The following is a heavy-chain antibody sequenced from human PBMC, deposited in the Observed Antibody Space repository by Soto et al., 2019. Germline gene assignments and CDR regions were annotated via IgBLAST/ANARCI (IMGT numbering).Heavy chain of an antibody. D-gene: IGHD6-19*01. CDR3: AKDRAVAGTANEYFQH. CDR1: GFTFSSYA. V-gene: IGHV3-23*01. J-gene: IGHJ1*01. Sequence: GGSLRLSCAASGFTFSSYAMSWVRQAPGKGLEWVSAISGSGGSTYYADSVKGRFTISRDNSKNTLYLQMNSLRAEDTAVYYCAKDRAVAGTANEYFQHWGQGTLVTVSS. CDR2: ISGSGGST.